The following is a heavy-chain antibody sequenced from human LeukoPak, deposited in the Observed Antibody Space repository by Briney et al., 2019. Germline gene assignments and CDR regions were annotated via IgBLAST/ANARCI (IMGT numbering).Heavy chain of an antibody. CDR1: GYTFTSYD. D-gene: IGHD2-2*01. Sequence: ASVKVSCKASGYTFTSYDINWVRQATGQGLEWMGWKDPNSGNTGYAQKFQGRVTMTRNTSISTAYMELSSLRSEDTAVYYCARGFRRRRVVPAAMYYFDYWGQGTLVTVSS. V-gene: IGHV1-8*01. J-gene: IGHJ4*02. CDR2: KDPNSGNT. CDR3: ARGFRRRRVVPAAMYYFDY.